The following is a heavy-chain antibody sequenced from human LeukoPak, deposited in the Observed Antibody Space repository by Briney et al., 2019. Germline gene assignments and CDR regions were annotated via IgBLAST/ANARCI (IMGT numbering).Heavy chain of an antibody. V-gene: IGHV1-8*01. CDR3: ARREMANGFDP. CDR1: GYTFTSYD. Sequence: ASVKVSCKASGYTFTSYDINWVRQATGQGLEWMGWMNPNSGNTGYAQKLQGRVTMTRNTSISTAYMELSSLRSEDTAVYYCARREMANGFDPWGQGTLVTVSS. D-gene: IGHD5-24*01. CDR2: MNPNSGNT. J-gene: IGHJ5*02.